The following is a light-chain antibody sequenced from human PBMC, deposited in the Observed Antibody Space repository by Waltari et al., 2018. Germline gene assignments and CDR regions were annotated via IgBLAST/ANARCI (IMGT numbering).Light chain of an antibody. V-gene: IGKV4-1*01. J-gene: IGKJ4*01. Sequence: DIVMTQSPDSLAVSLGERATINCKSSPSVLYSSDNQNYLAWYQQKAGQPPKLLIYWASARESGVPDRFSGSGSGTDFTLTINGLQAEDVAVYYCQQYHTLPLTFGGGTKVEI. CDR2: WAS. CDR1: PSVLYSSDNQNY. CDR3: QQYHTLPLT.